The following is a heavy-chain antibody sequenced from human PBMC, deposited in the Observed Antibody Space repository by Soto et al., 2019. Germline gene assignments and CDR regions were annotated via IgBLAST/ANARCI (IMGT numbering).Heavy chain of an antibody. V-gene: IGHV4-4*02. CDR2: IYLSGTT. D-gene: IGHD3-22*01. J-gene: IGHJ4*02. CDR1: GDSISSSNW. Sequence: QVQLQESGPGLVKPSGTLSLTCAVSGDSISSSNWWSWVRQPPGKGLEWIGRIYLSGTTNYNPSLKSRVTISVDKSKNQFSLKLSSVTAADTALYYCARASSGYFALFDYWGQGILVTVSS. CDR3: ARASSGYFALFDY.